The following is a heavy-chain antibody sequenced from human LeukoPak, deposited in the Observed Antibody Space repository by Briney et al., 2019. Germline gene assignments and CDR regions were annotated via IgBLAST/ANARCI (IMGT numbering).Heavy chain of an antibody. CDR1: GGSISSYY. V-gene: IGHV4-59*01. D-gene: IGHD5-12*01. Sequence: SETLSLTCTVSGGSISSYYWSWIRQPPGKGLEWIGYIYYSGSTNYNHSLKSRVTISVDTSKNQFSLKLSSVTAADTAVYYCARDPTRTLYFDYWGQGTLVTVSS. CDR2: IYYSGST. CDR3: ARDPTRTLYFDY. J-gene: IGHJ4*02.